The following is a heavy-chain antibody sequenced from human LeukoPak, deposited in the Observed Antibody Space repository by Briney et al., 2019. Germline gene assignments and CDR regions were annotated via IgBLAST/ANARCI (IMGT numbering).Heavy chain of an antibody. Sequence: GRSLRLSCAASGFTFSSYAMDWVRQAPGKGLEWVAVISYDGSKTYYADSVKGRFTISRDNSKNTLYLQMNSLRAEDTAVYYCAKGPPIVVVPAATFWYYYYGMDVWGQGTTVTVSS. D-gene: IGHD2-2*01. CDR3: AKGPPIVVVPAATFWYYYYGMDV. J-gene: IGHJ6*02. CDR1: GFTFSSYA. CDR2: ISYDGSKT. V-gene: IGHV3-30-3*01.